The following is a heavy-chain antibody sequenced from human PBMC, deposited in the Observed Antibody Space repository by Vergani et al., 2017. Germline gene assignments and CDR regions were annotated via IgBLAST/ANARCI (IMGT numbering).Heavy chain of an antibody. CDR3: ATGAGPFDI. CDR2: LCHSGST. V-gene: IGHV4-4*07. J-gene: IGHJ4*02. CDR1: GAPISYWC. D-gene: IGHD7-27*01. Sequence: QVQMQESGPGLVKTSETLPLTCSASGAPISYWCWSWLRQPAGKGLEWIGRLCHSGSTNYNPSLKSRVTMSIDTSKNQFSLKLTSVTAADPAVYYCATGAGPFDIWGQGTLVTVSS.